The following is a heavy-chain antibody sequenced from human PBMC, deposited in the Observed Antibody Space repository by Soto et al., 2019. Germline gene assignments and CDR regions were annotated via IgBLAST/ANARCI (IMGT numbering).Heavy chain of an antibody. CDR2: ISAYNGNT. CDR3: ARDLSIFYGWGSYFDY. Sequence: GASVKVSCKASGYTFTSYGISWVRQAPGQGLEWMGWISAYNGNTNYAQKLQGRVTMTTDTSTSTAYMELRSLRSDDTAVYYCARDLSIFYGWGSYFDYWGKGTLGTVSS. V-gene: IGHV1-18*01. J-gene: IGHJ4*02. CDR1: GYTFTSYG. D-gene: IGHD3-10*01.